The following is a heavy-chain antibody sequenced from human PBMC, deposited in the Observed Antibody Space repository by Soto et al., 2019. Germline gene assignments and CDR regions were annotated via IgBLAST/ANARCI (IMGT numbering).Heavy chain of an antibody. CDR2: NYYSGST. Sequence: PSETLSLTCTVSGGSVSSGSYYWSWIRQPPGKGLEWIGYNYYSGSTNYNPSLKSRVTISVDTSKNQFSLKLSSVTAADTAVYYCARGYTDFWSGYRSPHPDWFDPWGQGTLVTVSS. J-gene: IGHJ5*02. V-gene: IGHV4-61*01. CDR1: GGSVSSGSYY. CDR3: ARGYTDFWSGYRSPHPDWFDP. D-gene: IGHD3-3*01.